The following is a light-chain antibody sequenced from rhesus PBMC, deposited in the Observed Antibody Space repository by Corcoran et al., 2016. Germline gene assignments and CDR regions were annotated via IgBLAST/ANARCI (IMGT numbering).Light chain of an antibody. CDR1: SSNIGINS. CDR2: SND. V-gene: IGLV1-60*01. Sequence: QSVLPQPPSASEAARKSVTISCSGSSSNIGINSVSWYQQLPGTPPKLLIYSNDQRSSGVSDRFSGSKSGTSASLAISGLQTEDEADYFCAAWDDSLSGPVFGSGTKLTVL. J-gene: IGLJ6*01. CDR3: AAWDDSLSGPV.